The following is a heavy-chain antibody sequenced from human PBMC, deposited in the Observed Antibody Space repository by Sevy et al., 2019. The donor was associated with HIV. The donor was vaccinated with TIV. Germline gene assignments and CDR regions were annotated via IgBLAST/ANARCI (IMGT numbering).Heavy chain of an antibody. CDR3: ASADIVVVPAATQDYYYYYGIDV. D-gene: IGHD2-2*01. CDR2: IWYDGSNK. V-gene: IGHV3-33*01. CDR1: GFTFSSYG. Sequence: GESLKISCAASGFTFSSYGMHWVRQAPGKGLEWVAVIWYDGSNKYYAVSVKGRFTISRDNSKDTLYLQMNSLRAEETAVYYCASADIVVVPAATQDYYYYYGIDVWGQGTTVTVSS. J-gene: IGHJ6*02.